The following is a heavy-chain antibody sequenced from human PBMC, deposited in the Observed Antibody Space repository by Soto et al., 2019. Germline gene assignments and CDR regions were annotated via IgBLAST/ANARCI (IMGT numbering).Heavy chain of an antibody. V-gene: IGHV5-10-1*01. J-gene: IGHJ4*02. CDR1: GYSFAGYW. CDR2: IDPSASQT. D-gene: IGHD3-22*01. Sequence: GESLKISCKGSGYSFAGYWITWVRQKPGKGLEWMGRIDPSASQTYYSPSFRGHVTISVTKSITTVFLQWSSLRASDTAMYYCARQIYDSDTGPNFQYYFDSWGQGTPVTVSS. CDR3: ARQIYDSDTGPNFQYYFDS.